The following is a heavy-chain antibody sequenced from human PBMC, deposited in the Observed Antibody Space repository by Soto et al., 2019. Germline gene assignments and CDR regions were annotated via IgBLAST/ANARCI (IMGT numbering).Heavy chain of an antibody. CDR2: IRSSGDRT. V-gene: IGHV3-23*01. J-gene: IGHJ6*02. CDR3: AKQQGPGTPYYYAMDV. CDR1: GFTFSSYA. D-gene: IGHD1-1*01. Sequence: GGSLRLSCAASGFTFSSYAMSWVRQAPGKGLEWVSVIRSSGDRTYYADSVKGRCTISRDNSKNTLYMQMNSLRAEDTAVYYCAKQQGPGTPYYYAMDVWGQGTTVTVSS.